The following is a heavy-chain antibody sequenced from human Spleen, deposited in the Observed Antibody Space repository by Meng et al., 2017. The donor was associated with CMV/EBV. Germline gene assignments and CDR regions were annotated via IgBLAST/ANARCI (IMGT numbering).Heavy chain of an antibody. D-gene: IGHD2-15*01. Sequence: ASVKVSCKTSEYTFTDYYLHWVRQAPGQGLEWMGWIDPKSGGRNPAQKFRGRVTMTRDTSINTAYMELSGLRSDDTAVYYCARGLEDVVVGGPYGMDVWGQGTTVTVSS. CDR1: EYTFTDYY. CDR2: IDPKSGGR. V-gene: IGHV1-2*02. J-gene: IGHJ6*02. CDR3: ARGLEDVVVGGPYGMDV.